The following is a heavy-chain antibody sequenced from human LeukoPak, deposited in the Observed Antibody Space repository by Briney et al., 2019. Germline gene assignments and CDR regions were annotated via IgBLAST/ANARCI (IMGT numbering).Heavy chain of an antibody. Sequence: PGGSLRLSCAGSGFTFSNSWMSWVRQAPGKGLEWVAHIKQDGSEKYYVDSVKGRFTISRDNAKNSLYLQMDSLRAEDTAVYYCSSWSSCGGGTCQFNYWGQGTLVTVSS. J-gene: IGHJ4*02. CDR2: IKQDGSEK. CDR1: GFTFSNSW. D-gene: IGHD2-15*01. CDR3: SSWSSCGGGTCQFNY. V-gene: IGHV3-7*01.